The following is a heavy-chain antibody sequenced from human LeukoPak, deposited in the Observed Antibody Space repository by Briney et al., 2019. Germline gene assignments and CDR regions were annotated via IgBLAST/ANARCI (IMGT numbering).Heavy chain of an antibody. Sequence: ASVTVSCKASGYTFTVYYMHWVRQAPGQGLEWMGWINPNSGGTNYAQKFQGRVTMTRDTSISTAYMELSRLRSDDTAVYYCARENSSSWHFDYWGQGTLVTVSS. V-gene: IGHV1-2*02. CDR2: INPNSGGT. D-gene: IGHD6-13*01. CDR1: GYTFTVYY. CDR3: ARENSSSWHFDY. J-gene: IGHJ4*02.